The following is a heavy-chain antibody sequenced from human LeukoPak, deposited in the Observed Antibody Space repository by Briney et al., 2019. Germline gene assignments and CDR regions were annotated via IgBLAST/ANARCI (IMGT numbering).Heavy chain of an antibody. J-gene: IGHJ5*02. CDR3: ARGGVALLWFGELGNWFDP. V-gene: IGHV4-34*01. D-gene: IGHD3-10*01. CDR2: INHSGST. Sequence: SETLSLTCAVYGGSFSGYYWSWIRQPPGKGLEWIGEINHSGSTNYNPSLKSRVTISVDTSKNQFSLKLSSVTAADTAVYYCARGGVALLWFGELGNWFDPWGQGTLVTVSS. CDR1: GGSFSGYY.